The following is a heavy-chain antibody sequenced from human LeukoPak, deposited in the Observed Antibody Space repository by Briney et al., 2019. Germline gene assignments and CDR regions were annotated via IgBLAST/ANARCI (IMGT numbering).Heavy chain of an antibody. CDR3: AAGGAYEFRDDY. CDR1: GGSFTSYG. CDR2: IIPIYGRA. Sequence: ASVKVSCKASGGSFTSYGIGWVRQAPGQGLEWMGKIIPIYGRANYGQKFQGRVTITADELTTTSYMELSSLTAEDMAVYYCAAGGAYEFRDDYWGQGTLVTVSS. V-gene: IGHV1-69*15. J-gene: IGHJ4*02. D-gene: IGHD3-3*01.